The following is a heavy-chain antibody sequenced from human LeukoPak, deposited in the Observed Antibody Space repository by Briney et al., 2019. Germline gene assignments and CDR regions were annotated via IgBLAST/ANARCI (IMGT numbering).Heavy chain of an antibody. J-gene: IGHJ4*02. V-gene: IGHV5-51*01. CDR1: GYSFTSYW. D-gene: IGHD3-16*01. CDR2: IYPGDSDT. Sequence: GGSLQISCKGSGYSFTSYWIGGVRQVPGRGREGMGIIYPGDSDTRYSPSFQGQVTISADNSISTAYLQWSSLKASDTAMYYCARRGAGLDYWGQGTLVTVSS. CDR3: ARRGAGLDY.